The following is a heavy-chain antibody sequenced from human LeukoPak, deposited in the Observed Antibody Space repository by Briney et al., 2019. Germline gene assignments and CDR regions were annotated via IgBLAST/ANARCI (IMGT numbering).Heavy chain of an antibody. J-gene: IGHJ6*03. D-gene: IGHD5-18*01. V-gene: IGHV3-64*01. CDR1: GFTLSSYA. CDR2: ISSNWGST. CDR3: ARDVRGYSYGSYCYYYYYMDV. Sequence: GGSLRLFCAASGFTLSSYAMHWVRQAPGKGREYVSAISSNWGSTYYANSVKGRFTISRDSSKNTLYLQMGSLRAEDMAVYYCARDVRGYSYGSYCYYYYYMDVWGKGTTVTVSS.